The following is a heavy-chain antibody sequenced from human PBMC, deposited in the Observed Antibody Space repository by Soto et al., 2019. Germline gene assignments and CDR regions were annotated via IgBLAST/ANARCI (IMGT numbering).Heavy chain of an antibody. D-gene: IGHD6-19*01. CDR2: ISYDGSNK. V-gene: IGHV3-30*18. Sequence: PVGSLRLSCAASGFTFSSYGMHWVRQSPGKGLEWVAVISYDGSNKYYADSVKGRFTISRDNSKNTLYLQMNSLRAEDTAVYYCAKERYSSGWSYYFDYWGQGTLVTVSS. J-gene: IGHJ4*02. CDR1: GFTFSSYG. CDR3: AKERYSSGWSYYFDY.